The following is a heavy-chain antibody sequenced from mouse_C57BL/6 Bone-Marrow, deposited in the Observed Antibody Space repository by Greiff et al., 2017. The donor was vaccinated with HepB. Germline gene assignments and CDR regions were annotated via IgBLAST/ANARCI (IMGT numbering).Heavy chain of an antibody. Sequence: QVQLQQPGAELVKPGASVKLSCKASGYTFTSYWMHWVKQRPGQGLEWIGMIHPNSGSTNYNEKFKSKATLTVDKSSSTAYMQLSSLTSEDSAVYYCARWTTVVYYYAMDYWGQGTSVTVSS. CDR3: ARWTTVVYYYAMDY. V-gene: IGHV1-64*01. CDR1: GYTFTSYW. CDR2: IHPNSGST. J-gene: IGHJ4*01. D-gene: IGHD1-1*01.